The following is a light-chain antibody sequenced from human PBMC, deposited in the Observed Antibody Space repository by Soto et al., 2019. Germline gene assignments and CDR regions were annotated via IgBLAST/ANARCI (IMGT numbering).Light chain of an antibody. CDR2: DVS. J-gene: IGLJ2*01. CDR1: SSDVGGYNY. CDR3: SSYTSSSTRLV. Sequence: QSALTQPASVSGSPGQSITISCTGTSSDVGGYNYVSWYQQHPGKAPKVMIYDVSNRPSGVSNRFSGSKSGNTASLTISGRQVEDEADYYCSSYTSSSTRLVFGGGTKLTVL. V-gene: IGLV2-14*03.